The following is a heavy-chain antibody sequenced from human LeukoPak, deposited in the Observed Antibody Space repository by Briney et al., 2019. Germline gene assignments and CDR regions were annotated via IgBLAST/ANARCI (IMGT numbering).Heavy chain of an antibody. Sequence: PGGSLRLSCAASGFTFSSYSMNWVRQAPGKGLEWVSSISSSSSYIYYADSVKGRFTISRDNAKNSLYLQMNSLRAEDTAVYYCARGRGHYDILTGSSDFDYWGQGTLVTVSS. CDR2: ISSSSSYI. J-gene: IGHJ4*02. V-gene: IGHV3-21*01. CDR3: ARGRGHYDILTGSSDFDY. CDR1: GFTFSSYS. D-gene: IGHD3-9*01.